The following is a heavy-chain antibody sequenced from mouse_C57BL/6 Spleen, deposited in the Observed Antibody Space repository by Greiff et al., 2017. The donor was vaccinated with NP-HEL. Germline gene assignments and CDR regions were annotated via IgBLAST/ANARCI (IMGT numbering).Heavy chain of an antibody. CDR1: GFSLTSYG. Sequence: VKLMESGPGLVQPSQSLSITCTVSGFSLTSYGVHWVRQSPGKGLEWLGVIWSGGSTDYNAAFISRLSISKDNSKSQVFFKMNSLQADDTAIYYCARNRVYGNYEVYFDYWGQGTTLTVSS. D-gene: IGHD2-1*01. CDR3: ARNRVYGNYEVYFDY. CDR2: IWSGGST. J-gene: IGHJ2*01. V-gene: IGHV2-2*01.